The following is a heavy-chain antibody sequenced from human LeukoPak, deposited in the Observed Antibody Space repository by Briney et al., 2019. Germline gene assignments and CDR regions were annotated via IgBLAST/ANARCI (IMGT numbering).Heavy chain of an antibody. Sequence: SETLSLTCAVYGGSFSGYYWSWIRQPPGKGLEWIGYIYYSGSTYYNPSLKSRVTISVDTSKNQFSLKLSSVTAADTAVYYCARDAANSGSYWGQGTLVTVSS. D-gene: IGHD1-26*01. V-gene: IGHV4-34*09. CDR2: IYYSGST. J-gene: IGHJ4*02. CDR3: ARDAANSGSY. CDR1: GGSFSGYY.